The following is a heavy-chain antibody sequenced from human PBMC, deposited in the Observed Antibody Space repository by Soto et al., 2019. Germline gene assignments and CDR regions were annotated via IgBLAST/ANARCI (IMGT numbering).Heavy chain of an antibody. D-gene: IGHD3-10*01. CDR2: IYYSGST. Sequence: SETLSLTCTVSGGSISSSSYYWGWIRQPPGKGLEWIGSIYYSGSTYYNPSLKSRVTISVDTSKNQFSLKLSSVTAADTAVYYCASPPIYYYGSGTNYGMDVWGQGTTVTVSS. J-gene: IGHJ6*02. CDR3: ASPPIYYYGSGTNYGMDV. CDR1: GGSISSSSYY. V-gene: IGHV4-39*01.